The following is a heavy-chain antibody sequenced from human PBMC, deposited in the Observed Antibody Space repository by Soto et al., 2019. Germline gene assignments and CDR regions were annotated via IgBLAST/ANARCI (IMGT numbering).Heavy chain of an antibody. CDR1: GFTFSSYA. CDR3: ARRGSGSYYDY. J-gene: IGHJ4*02. D-gene: IGHD1-26*01. CDR2: ISGSADST. Sequence: EAQLLESGGGLVQPGGSLRLSCAASGFTFSSYAMRWVRQAPGKGLEWVSAISGSADSTYYADSVKGRFTISRDNSKNTLYLQMNSLRPEDTAVYYCARRGSGSYYDYWGQGTLVTVSS. V-gene: IGHV3-23*01.